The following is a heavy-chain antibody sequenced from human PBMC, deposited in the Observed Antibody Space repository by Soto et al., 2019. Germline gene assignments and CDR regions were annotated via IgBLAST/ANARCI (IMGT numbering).Heavy chain of an antibody. CDR2: IDPSASYT. J-gene: IGHJ6*02. D-gene: IGHD2-2*01. CDR3: ARHGCSSTSCYDYYYYGMDV. V-gene: IGHV5-10-1*01. Sequence: PGESLKISCKGSGYSFTSYWISWVRQMPGKGLEWMGRIDPSASYTNYSPSFQGHVTISADKSISPAYLQWSSLKASDTAMYYCARHGCSSTSCYDYYYYGMDVWGQGTTVTVSS. CDR1: GYSFTSYW.